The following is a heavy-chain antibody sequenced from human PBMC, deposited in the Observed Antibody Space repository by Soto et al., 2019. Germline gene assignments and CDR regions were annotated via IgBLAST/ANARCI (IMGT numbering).Heavy chain of an antibody. CDR1: DVYVRSGSHS. CDR2: IYDSGST. D-gene: IGHD1-26*01. Sequence: PSATHSIPYSVPDVYVRSGSHSWSWIRQSPGKGLEGIGFIYDSGSTNYNPSLKSRVTMSVDTSKNQFSLKLSSVTAADTAVYYCARGMGATRDFDYWGQGTLVTVSS. CDR3: ARGMGATRDFDY. V-gene: IGHV4-61*01. J-gene: IGHJ4*02.